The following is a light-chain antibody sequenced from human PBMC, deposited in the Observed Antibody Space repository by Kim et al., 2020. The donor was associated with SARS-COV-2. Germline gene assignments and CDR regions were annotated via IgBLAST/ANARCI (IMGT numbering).Light chain of an antibody. V-gene: IGKV1-8*01. J-gene: IGKJ1*01. Sequence: AIRMTQSPSSFSASTGDRVTITCRASQDINTYLAWYQQNPGKAPKLLIYAASTLRSGVPSRFSGSGSGTDFTLTISSLQSEDSATYYCQQYNTYPRTFGQGTKVDIK. CDR2: AAS. CDR1: QDINTY. CDR3: QQYNTYPRT.